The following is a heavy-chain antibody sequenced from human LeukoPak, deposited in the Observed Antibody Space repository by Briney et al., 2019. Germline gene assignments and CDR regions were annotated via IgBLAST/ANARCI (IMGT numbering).Heavy chain of an antibody. J-gene: IGHJ5*02. CDR2: FNHSGST. V-gene: IGHV4-34*01. CDR1: GGSFSGYY. D-gene: IGHD3-3*01. Sequence: PSETLSLTCAVYGGSFSGYYWSWIRQPPGKGLEWIGEFNHSGSTNYNPSLKSRVTISVDTSKNQFSLKLSSVTAADTAVYYCARVRYDFWSGYTNWFDPWGQGTLLTVSS. CDR3: ARVRYDFWSGYTNWFDP.